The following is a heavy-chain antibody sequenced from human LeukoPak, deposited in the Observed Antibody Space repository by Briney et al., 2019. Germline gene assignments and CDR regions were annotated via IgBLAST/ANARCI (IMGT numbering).Heavy chain of an antibody. CDR1: GGSINSYY. CDR2: IYPTGST. Sequence: SETLSLTCTVSGGSINSYYWGWVRQPGGKGLEWIGRIYPTGSTNYSPSFKSGRTMSLDTSKNQFSLKLRSVTAADTAVYYCGRQVYTASYYFVDYWSQGTLATVSS. J-gene: IGHJ4*02. CDR3: GRQVYTASYYFVDY. D-gene: IGHD3-10*01. V-gene: IGHV4-4*07.